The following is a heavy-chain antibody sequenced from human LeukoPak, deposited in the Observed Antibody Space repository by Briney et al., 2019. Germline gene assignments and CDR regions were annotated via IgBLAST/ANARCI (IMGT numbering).Heavy chain of an antibody. V-gene: IGHV3-53*01. D-gene: IGHD3-10*01. J-gene: IGHJ6*03. CDR3: ASGSGSYRTPYYYMDV. Sequence: GGSLRLSCAASGFTVSSNYMSWVRRPPGRGLSGAPVFYSGGSTYYADSVKGRFTISRDNSKNTLYLQMNNLRAEDTAVYYCASGSGSYRTPYYYMDVWGKGTTVTVSS. CDR1: GFTVSSNY. CDR2: FYSGGST.